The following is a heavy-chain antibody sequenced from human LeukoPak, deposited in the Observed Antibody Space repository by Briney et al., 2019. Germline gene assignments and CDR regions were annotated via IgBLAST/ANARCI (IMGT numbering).Heavy chain of an antibody. V-gene: IGHV4-38-2*01. CDR1: GYSISGGSY. CDR2: LYHSDSI. D-gene: IGHD6-13*01. CDR3: ARQHDSYHYYYVDV. J-gene: IGHJ6*03. Sequence: PSETLSLTCAVSGYSISGGSYGIWIRQPPGKGLEWIGSLYHSDSIYYNPSLESRVTMSVDTSKNQFSLKLSFVTAADTAVYYCARQHDSYHYYYVDVWGKGTTVTVSS.